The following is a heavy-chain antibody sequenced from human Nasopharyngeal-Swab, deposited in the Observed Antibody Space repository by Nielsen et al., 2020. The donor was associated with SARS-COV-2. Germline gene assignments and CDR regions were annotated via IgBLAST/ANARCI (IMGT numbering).Heavy chain of an antibody. CDR1: GFTFSSYA. CDR2: ISGGGDNT. D-gene: IGHD1-26*01. V-gene: IGHV3-23*01. CDR3: VREFEATGATYLDY. Sequence: GESLKISCAASGFTFSSYAMNWVRQAPGKGLEWVSGISGGGDNTYCADSVKGRFTVSRDNAKNSLYLQMSSLRDEDTAVYYCVREFEATGATYLDYWGLGTLVTVSS. J-gene: IGHJ4*02.